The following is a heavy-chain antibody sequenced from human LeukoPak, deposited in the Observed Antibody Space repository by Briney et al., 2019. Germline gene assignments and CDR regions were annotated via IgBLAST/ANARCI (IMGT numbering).Heavy chain of an antibody. CDR3: ARDSPGYCSSTSCYSYYYYYMDV. J-gene: IGHJ6*03. CDR2: ISSSSSTI. V-gene: IGHV3-48*02. CDR1: GFTFSSYS. D-gene: IGHD2-2*03. Sequence: GGSLRLSCAASGFTFSSYSMNWVRQAPGKGLEWVSYISSSSSTIYYADSVKGRFTISRDNAKNSLYLQMNSLRDEDTAVYYCARDSPGYCSSTSCYSYYYYYMDVWGKGTTVTVSS.